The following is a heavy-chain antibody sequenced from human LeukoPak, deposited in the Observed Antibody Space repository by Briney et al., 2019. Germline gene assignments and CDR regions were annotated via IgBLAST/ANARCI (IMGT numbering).Heavy chain of an antibody. CDR1: GFTFSSYA. D-gene: IGHD6-13*01. CDR2: ISGSGGST. J-gene: IGHJ4*02. V-gene: IGHV3-23*01. CDR3: AKSGYSSSWYYFDY. Sequence: GGSLRLSCAASGFTFSSYAMSWVRQAPGKGLEWVSAISGSGGSTYYADSVKGRFTISRDNSKNTLYLQMNSLRAEDTAVYYRAKSGYSSSWYYFDYWGQGTLVTVSS.